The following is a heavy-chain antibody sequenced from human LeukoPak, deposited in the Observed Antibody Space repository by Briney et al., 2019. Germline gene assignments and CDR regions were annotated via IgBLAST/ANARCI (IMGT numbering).Heavy chain of an antibody. CDR2: MNPNSGNT. CDR1: GYTFTSFD. Sequence: GASVKVSCKASGYTFTSFDINWVRQATGQGLEWMGWMNPNSGNTGYAQKFQGRVTITRNTSISTAYMELSSLRSEDMAVYYCARVAPYCSGGSCYSVSDYWGQGTLVTVSS. J-gene: IGHJ4*02. D-gene: IGHD2-15*01. V-gene: IGHV1-8*03. CDR3: ARVAPYCSGGSCYSVSDY.